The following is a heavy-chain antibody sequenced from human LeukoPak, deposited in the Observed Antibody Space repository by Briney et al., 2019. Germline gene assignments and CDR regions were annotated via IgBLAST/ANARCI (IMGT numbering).Heavy chain of an antibody. CDR3: ARDSGYSGYSDY. CDR2: ISSSSSYT. CDR1: GFTFSDYY. Sequence: GGTLRLSCAASGFTFSDYYMSWIRQAPGKGLEWVSYISSSSSYTDYADSVKGRFTISRDNAKNSLNLQMNSLRAEDTAVYYCARDSGYSGYSDYWGQGTLVTVSS. D-gene: IGHD5-12*01. J-gene: IGHJ4*02. V-gene: IGHV3-11*05.